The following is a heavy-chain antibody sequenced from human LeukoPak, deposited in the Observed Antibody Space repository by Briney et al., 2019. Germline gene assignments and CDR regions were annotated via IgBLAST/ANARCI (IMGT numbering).Heavy chain of an antibody. D-gene: IGHD1-1*01. CDR3: ANEVRPNDY. CDR2: IDISGGST. J-gene: IGHJ4*02. CDR1: GFAFSSHA. V-gene: IGHV3-23*01. Sequence: GGSLRLSCAASGFAFSSHAMCWVRQAPGKGLEWVSSIDISGGSTYYADSAEGRFTISRDNSKNTLYLQMNGLRVEDTALCYCANEVRPNDYWGQGTLVTVSS.